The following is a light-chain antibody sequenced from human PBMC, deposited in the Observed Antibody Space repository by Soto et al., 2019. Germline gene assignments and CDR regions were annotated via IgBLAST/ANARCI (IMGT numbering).Light chain of an antibody. Sequence: DIVMTQSPDSLAVSLGERATINCKSSQSVLYSSNNKDYLAWYQQKPRQPPKLLLYWASTRESGVPDRFSGSGSGTDFTLTISSLQAEDVAVYYCQQYYSTPLTFGGGTKVDIK. CDR2: WAS. V-gene: IGKV4-1*01. J-gene: IGKJ4*01. CDR1: QSVLYSSNNKDY. CDR3: QQYYSTPLT.